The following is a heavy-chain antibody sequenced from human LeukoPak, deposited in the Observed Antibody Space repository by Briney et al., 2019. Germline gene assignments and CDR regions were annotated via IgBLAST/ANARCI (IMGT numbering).Heavy chain of an antibody. CDR2: IYYSGST. CDR3: ASDPGYSSSWWAAFDI. V-gene: IGHV4-59*08. CDR1: GGSISSYY. D-gene: IGHD6-13*01. Sequence: SETLSLTCTVSGGSISSYYWSWIRQPPGKGLEWIGYIYYSGSTNYNPSLRSRVTISVDTSKNQFSLKLSSVTAADTAVYYCASDPGYSSSWWAAFDIWGQGTMVTVSS. J-gene: IGHJ3*02.